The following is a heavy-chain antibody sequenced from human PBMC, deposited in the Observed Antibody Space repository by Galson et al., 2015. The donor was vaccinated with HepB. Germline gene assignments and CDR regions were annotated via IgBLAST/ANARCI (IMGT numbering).Heavy chain of an antibody. Sequence: SVKVSCKASGYTFTSYAMHWVRQAPGQRLEWMGWINPNSGGTNYAQKFQGWVTMTRDTSISTAYMELSRLRSDDTAVYYCARGGLVGSPRGGKIATVTTPRDYYYGMDVWGQGTTVTVSS. CDR3: ARGGLVGSPRGGKIATVTTPRDYYYGMDV. D-gene: IGHD4-11*01. V-gene: IGHV1-2*04. CDR1: GYTFTSYA. J-gene: IGHJ6*02. CDR2: INPNSGGT.